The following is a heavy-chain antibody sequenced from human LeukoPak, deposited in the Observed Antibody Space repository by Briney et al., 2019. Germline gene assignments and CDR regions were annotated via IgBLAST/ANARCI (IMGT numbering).Heavy chain of an antibody. V-gene: IGHV3-21*01. J-gene: IGHJ5*02. CDR3: ARDVANFWFDP. Sequence: GGSLRLSCAASGFTFSTYAMNWVRQAPGKGLEWVSGISSSGDSTYHADSVKGRFTISRDNAKNSLYLQMNSLRAEDTAVYYCARDVANFWFDPWGQGTLVTVSS. CDR2: ISSSGDST. CDR1: GFTFSTYA. D-gene: IGHD2-15*01.